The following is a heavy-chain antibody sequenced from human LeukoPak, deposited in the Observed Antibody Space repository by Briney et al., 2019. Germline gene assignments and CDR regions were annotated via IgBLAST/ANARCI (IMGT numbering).Heavy chain of an antibody. CDR3: ASRRRGYSYGHFDY. D-gene: IGHD5-18*01. CDR2: IIPIFGTA. CDR1: GGTFSSYA. Sequence: SVKVSCKASGGTFSSYAISWVRQAPGQGLEWMGGIIPIFGTANYAQKFQGRVTITADESTSTAYMELSSLRSEDTAVYYCASRRRGYSYGHFDYWGQGTLVAVSS. J-gene: IGHJ4*02. V-gene: IGHV1-69*13.